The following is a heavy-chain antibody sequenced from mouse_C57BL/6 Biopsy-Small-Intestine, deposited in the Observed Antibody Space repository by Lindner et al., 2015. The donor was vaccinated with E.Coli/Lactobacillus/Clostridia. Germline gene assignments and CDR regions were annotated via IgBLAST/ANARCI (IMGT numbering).Heavy chain of an antibody. CDR1: GYSFTDYN. CDR3: ARRSFTTVVATGPMDY. D-gene: IGHD1-1*01. Sequence: VQLQESGPELMKPGASVKISCKASGYSFTDYNMNWVKQSHGKSLEWIGDINPNNGGTVYNQKFKGKATLTVDKSSSTAYMELRSLTSEDTAVYYCARRSFTTVVATGPMDYWGQGTSVTVSS. J-gene: IGHJ4*01. CDR2: INPNNGGT. V-gene: IGHV1-18*01.